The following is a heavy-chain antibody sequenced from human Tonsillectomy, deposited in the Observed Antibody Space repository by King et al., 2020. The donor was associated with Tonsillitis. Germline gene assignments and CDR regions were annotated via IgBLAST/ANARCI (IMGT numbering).Heavy chain of an antibody. CDR3: ARVPWYSSGWGGNYYSYYGMDV. V-gene: IGHV4-34*01. D-gene: IGHD6-19*01. CDR1: GGSFSGYY. J-gene: IGHJ6*02. Sequence: VQLPQWGAGLLKPSETLSLTCAVYGGSFSGYYWSWIRQPPGKGLEWIGEINHSGSTNYNPSLKSRVTISVDTSKNQFSLKLSSVTAADTAVYYCARVPWYSSGWGGNYYSYYGMDVWGQGTTVTVSS. CDR2: INHSGST.